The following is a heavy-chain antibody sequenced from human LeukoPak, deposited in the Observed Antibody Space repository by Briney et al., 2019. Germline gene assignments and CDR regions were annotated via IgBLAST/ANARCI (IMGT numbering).Heavy chain of an antibody. Sequence: SETLSLTCAVYGGSFSGYYWSWIRQPPGKGLEWIGGINHSGSTNYNPSLKSRVTISVDTSKNQFSLKLSSVTAADTAVYYCARASNYDSSGYVRMVEGRKFDYWGQGTLVTVSS. V-gene: IGHV4-34*01. J-gene: IGHJ4*02. CDR1: GGSFSGYY. CDR2: INHSGST. D-gene: IGHD3-22*01. CDR3: ARASNYDSSGYVRMVEGRKFDY.